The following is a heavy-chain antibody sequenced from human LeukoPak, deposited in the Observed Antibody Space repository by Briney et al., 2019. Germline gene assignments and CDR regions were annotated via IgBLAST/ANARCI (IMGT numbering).Heavy chain of an antibody. Sequence: GGSLRLSCAASGFTFSSYGMHWVRQAPGKGLEWVAFIRYDGSNKYYADSVKGRFTISRDNSKNTLYLQMNSLRAEDTAVYYCAKELNGIVGAGGDYWGQGTLVTVSS. V-gene: IGHV3-30*02. J-gene: IGHJ4*02. D-gene: IGHD1-26*01. CDR2: IRYDGSNK. CDR1: GFTFSSYG. CDR3: AKELNGIVGAGGDY.